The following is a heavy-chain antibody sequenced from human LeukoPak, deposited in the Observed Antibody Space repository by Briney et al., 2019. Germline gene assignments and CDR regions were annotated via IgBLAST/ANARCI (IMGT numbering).Heavy chain of an antibody. Sequence: ASVKVSCKASGYTFTSYDINWVRQATGQGLEWMGWMNPNSGNTGYAQKFQGRVTITRNTSISTAYMELSSLRSEDTAVYYCASPALKSDAFDIWGQGTMVTVSS. CDR3: ASPALKSDAFDI. J-gene: IGHJ3*02. CDR2: MNPNSGNT. CDR1: GYTFTSYD. V-gene: IGHV1-8*03.